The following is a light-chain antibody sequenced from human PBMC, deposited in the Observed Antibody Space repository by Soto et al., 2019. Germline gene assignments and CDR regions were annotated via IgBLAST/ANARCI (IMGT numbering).Light chain of an antibody. J-gene: IGKJ4*01. CDR1: ESVTSNF. CDR3: QHYGRSPLT. V-gene: IGKV3-20*01. Sequence: EIVLTQSPGTLSLSPGERATLSCRASESVTSNFLAWYQQKPGLAPRLLIYGTSSRATGTPDRFSGSGSGTDFTLTISRLEPEDFAVYYCQHYGRSPLTFGGGTKVAIK. CDR2: GTS.